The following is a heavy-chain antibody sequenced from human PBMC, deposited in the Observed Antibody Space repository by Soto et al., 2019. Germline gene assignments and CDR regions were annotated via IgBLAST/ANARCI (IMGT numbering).Heavy chain of an antibody. CDR1: GGTFSSYA. Sequence: QVQLVQSGAEVKKPGSSVKVSCKASGGTFSSYAISWVRQAPGQGLEWMGGIIPIFGTANYAQKFQGRVTITADESTSPAYMELSSMRSEDTAVYYCARLDSGYSSGWRPIWGQGTMVTVSS. CDR2: IIPIFGTA. V-gene: IGHV1-69*01. J-gene: IGHJ3*02. CDR3: ARLDSGYSSGWRPI. D-gene: IGHD6-19*01.